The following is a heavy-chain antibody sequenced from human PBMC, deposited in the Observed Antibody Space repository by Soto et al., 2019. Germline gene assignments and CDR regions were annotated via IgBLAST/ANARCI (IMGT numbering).Heavy chain of an antibody. CDR2: ISAYNGNT. D-gene: IGHD2-2*01. V-gene: IGHV1-18*01. Sequence: QVQLVQSGAEVKKPGASVKVSCKASGYTFTSYGISWVRQAPGQGLEWMGWISAYNGNTNYAQKLQGRVTMTTVTSTSTAYMELRSLRSDDTAVYYCASLLVPAAGYYYYGMDVWGQGTTVTVSS. J-gene: IGHJ6*02. CDR1: GYTFTSYG. CDR3: ASLLVPAAGYYYYGMDV.